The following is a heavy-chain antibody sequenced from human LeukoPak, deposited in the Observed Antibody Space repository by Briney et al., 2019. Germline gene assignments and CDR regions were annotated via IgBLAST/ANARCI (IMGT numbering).Heavy chain of an antibody. Sequence: PSETLSLTCTVSGGSISSSSYYWGWNRQPPGKGLEWIGSIYYSGSTYYNPSLKSRVTISADTSKNQFSLKLSSVTAADTAVYYCARARSYLNWFDPWGQGTLVTVSS. D-gene: IGHD1-26*01. J-gene: IGHJ5*02. CDR2: IYYSGST. CDR1: GGSISSSSYY. V-gene: IGHV4-39*07. CDR3: ARARSYLNWFDP.